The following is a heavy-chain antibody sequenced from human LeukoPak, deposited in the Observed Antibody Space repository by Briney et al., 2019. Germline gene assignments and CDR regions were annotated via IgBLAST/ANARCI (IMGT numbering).Heavy chain of an antibody. V-gene: IGHV1-2*06. CDR1: GYTFTGYY. CDR3: ARAVRGYSYGSQGY. CDR2: MNPSSGVT. Sequence: ASVKVSCKASGYTFTGYYVHWVRQAPGQGLEWMGRMNPSSGVTYYAQKFQGRVTITADESTSTAYMELSSLRSEDTAVYYCARAVRGYSYGSQGYWGQGTLVTVSS. J-gene: IGHJ4*02. D-gene: IGHD5-18*01.